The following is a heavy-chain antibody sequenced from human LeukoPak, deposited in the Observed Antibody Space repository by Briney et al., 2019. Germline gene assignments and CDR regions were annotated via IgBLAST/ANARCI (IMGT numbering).Heavy chain of an antibody. J-gene: IGHJ4*02. Sequence: SETLSLTCAVSGASISNYYWSWIRQPPGKGLEWIGYIDYSGSTNYSPSLKSRVTISLDTSTNQFSLKLSSVTAADTVVYYCARHYSSDPFDYWGQGTLVTVSS. V-gene: IGHV4-59*01. CDR3: ARHYSSDPFDY. CDR2: IDYSGST. D-gene: IGHD6-19*01. CDR1: GASISNYY.